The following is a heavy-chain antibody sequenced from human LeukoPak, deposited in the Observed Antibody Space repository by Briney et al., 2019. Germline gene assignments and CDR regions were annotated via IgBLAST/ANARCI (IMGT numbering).Heavy chain of an antibody. CDR1: GFTFSSYA. J-gene: IGHJ4*02. CDR3: ARAGAAMVLLTHPDGLMVY. D-gene: IGHD5-18*01. V-gene: IGHV3-30-3*01. Sequence: GGSLRLSCAASGFTFSSYAMHWVRQAPGKGLEWVAVISYDGSNKYYADSVKGRFTISRDNSKNTLYLQMNSLRAEDTAVYYCARAGAAMVLLTHPDGLMVYWGQGTLVTDSS. CDR2: ISYDGSNK.